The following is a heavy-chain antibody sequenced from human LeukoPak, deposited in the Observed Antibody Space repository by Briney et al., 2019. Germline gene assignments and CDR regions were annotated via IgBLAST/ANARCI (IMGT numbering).Heavy chain of an antibody. Sequence: SETLSLTCTISGGSISNYYWSWIRQTPGKGLEWIGYIYYTGGTDYNPSLKSRVTISEDTSKNQFSLKLSSVTAADTAVYYCARPSIPSAAASALDIWGQGTMVTVSS. CDR3: ARPSIPSAAASALDI. J-gene: IGHJ3*02. CDR2: IYYTGGT. V-gene: IGHV4-59*01. CDR1: GGSISNYY. D-gene: IGHD2-2*01.